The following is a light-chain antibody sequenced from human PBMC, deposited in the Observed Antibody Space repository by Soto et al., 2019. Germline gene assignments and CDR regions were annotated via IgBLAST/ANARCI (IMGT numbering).Light chain of an antibody. CDR2: DVS. V-gene: IGKV3-11*01. Sequence: EIVLTQSPATLSLSPGERATLSCRASQSVSNYLAWYQQKPGQAPRLLIYDVSNRATGIPARFSGSGSGTDFTLTISSLEPEDFAVYYCQQRSNWPPSTFGQGTRLEIK. CDR3: QQRSNWPPST. J-gene: IGKJ5*01. CDR1: QSVSNY.